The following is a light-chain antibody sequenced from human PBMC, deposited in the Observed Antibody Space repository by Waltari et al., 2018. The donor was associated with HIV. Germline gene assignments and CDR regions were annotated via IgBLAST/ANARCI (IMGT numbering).Light chain of an antibody. V-gene: IGLV3-25*03. CDR3: LSADSSGTYV. J-gene: IGLJ1*01. CDR2: KNT. Sequence: SSELTQPPSVSVSPGQTAIIPCSGDASPKPYTHWFQQKAGQAPLVVIHKNTERPSGIPERFSASRSGTTVTLTITGVQTDDEADYYCLSADSSGTYVFGPGTTVTVL. CDR1: ASPKPY.